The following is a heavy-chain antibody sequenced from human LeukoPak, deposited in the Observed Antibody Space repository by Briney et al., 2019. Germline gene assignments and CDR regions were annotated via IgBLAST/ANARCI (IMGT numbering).Heavy chain of an antibody. D-gene: IGHD3-22*01. CDR2: ISWNSGTI. J-gene: IGHJ4*02. CDR1: GFIFEDYA. CDR3: AKDINYDSAGXSH. V-gene: IGHV3-9*01. Sequence: GRSLRLSCAASGFIFEDYAMHWVRQAPGKGLEWVSGISWNSGTIGYADSVKGRFTISRDNAKNSLYLQMNSLRPEDTAFYYCAKDINYDSAGXSHWGQGTLVTV.